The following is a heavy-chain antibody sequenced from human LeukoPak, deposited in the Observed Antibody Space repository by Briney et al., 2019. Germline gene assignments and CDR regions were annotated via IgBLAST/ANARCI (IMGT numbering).Heavy chain of an antibody. Sequence: ASVKVSCKASGYTFTSYYMHWVRQAPGQGLEWMGIINPSGGTTSCAQKFQGRVTMTRDTSTSTVYMELSSLRSEDTAVYYCARVDIAVDLYFDYWGQGTLVTVSS. CDR3: ARVDIAVDLYFDY. CDR2: INPSGGTT. J-gene: IGHJ4*02. V-gene: IGHV1-46*01. D-gene: IGHD6-19*01. CDR1: GYTFTSYY.